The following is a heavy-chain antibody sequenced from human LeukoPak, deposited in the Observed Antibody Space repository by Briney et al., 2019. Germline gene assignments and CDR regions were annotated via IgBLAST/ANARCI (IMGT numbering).Heavy chain of an antibody. CDR1: GFTFDDYA. CDR2: ISWNSGSI. CDR3: ARESNSWE. D-gene: IGHD6-13*01. Sequence: GGSLRLSCAASGFTFDDYAMHWVRQAPGKGLEWVSGISWNSGSIGYADSVKGRFTISRDNAKNSLYLQMNSLRAEDTAVYYCARESNSWEWGQGTLVTVSS. J-gene: IGHJ4*02. V-gene: IGHV3-9*01.